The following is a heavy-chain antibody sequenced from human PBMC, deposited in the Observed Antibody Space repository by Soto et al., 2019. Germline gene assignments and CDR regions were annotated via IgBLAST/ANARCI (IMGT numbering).Heavy chain of an antibody. Sequence: QLQLQESGPGLVKPSETLSLTCTVSGGSISSSSYYWGWIRQPPGKGLEWIGSIYTSGSTNYNPSLKSRVTMSVDTSKNQFSLKLSSVTAADTAVYYCARGRYSSSPFDYWGQGTLVTVSS. CDR1: GGSISSSSYY. V-gene: IGHV4-39*07. CDR3: ARGRYSSSPFDY. D-gene: IGHD6-13*01. J-gene: IGHJ4*02. CDR2: IYTSGST.